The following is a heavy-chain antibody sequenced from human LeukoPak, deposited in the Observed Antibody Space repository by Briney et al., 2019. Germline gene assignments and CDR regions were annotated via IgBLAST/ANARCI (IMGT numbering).Heavy chain of an antibody. Sequence: GESLKISCKGSGYSFTSYWIGWVRQMPGKGLGWMGIIYPGDSDTRYSPSFQGRVTISADKSISTAYLQWSSLKASDTAMYYCARRGAFNYVTWYNWFDPWGQGTLVTVSS. CDR3: ARRGAFNYVTWYNWFDP. D-gene: IGHD3-10*02. CDR1: GYSFTSYW. J-gene: IGHJ5*02. CDR2: IYPGDSDT. V-gene: IGHV5-51*01.